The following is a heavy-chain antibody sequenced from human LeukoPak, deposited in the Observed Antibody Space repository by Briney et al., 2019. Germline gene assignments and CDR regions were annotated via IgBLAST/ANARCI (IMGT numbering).Heavy chain of an antibody. V-gene: IGHV3-74*01. D-gene: IGHD5-12*01. CDR2: INSDGSIT. CDR3: VGFSGYGY. Sequence: GGSLRLSCAASGFSFSTYWMDWVRQVPGKGLVWVSRINSDGSITNYADSVKGRFTISRDNAKNTLYLQMNSLRAEDTAVYYCVGFSGYGYWGQGTLVTVSS. J-gene: IGHJ4*02. CDR1: GFSFSTYW.